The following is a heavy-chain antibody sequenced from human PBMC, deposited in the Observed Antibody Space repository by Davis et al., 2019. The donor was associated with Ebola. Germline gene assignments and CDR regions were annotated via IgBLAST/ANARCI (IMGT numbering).Heavy chain of an antibody. D-gene: IGHD3-16*01. CDR1: GFTFSDNY. V-gene: IGHV3-11*01. CDR3: ARGYDYIWGSSIDP. Sequence: GESLKISCAASGFTFSDNYMTWIRQAPGKGLEWVAYISYSGATIYYADSVKGRFTISRDNAKNSLHLQMNSLRAEDTAVYYCARGYDYIWGSSIDPWGQGTLVTVSS. J-gene: IGHJ5*02. CDR2: ISYSGATI.